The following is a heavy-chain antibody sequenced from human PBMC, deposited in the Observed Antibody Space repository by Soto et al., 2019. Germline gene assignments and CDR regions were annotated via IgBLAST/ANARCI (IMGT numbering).Heavy chain of an antibody. CDR2: IWYDGSNK. Sequence: GGSLRLSCAASGFTFSSYGMHWVRQAPGKGLEWVAVIWYDGSNKYYADSVKGRFTISRDNSKNTLYLQMNSLRAEDTAVYYCARDRHYYDSSGYYYFDYWGQGTLVTVSS. CDR1: GFTFSSYG. J-gene: IGHJ4*02. D-gene: IGHD3-22*01. CDR3: ARDRHYYDSSGYYYFDY. V-gene: IGHV3-33*01.